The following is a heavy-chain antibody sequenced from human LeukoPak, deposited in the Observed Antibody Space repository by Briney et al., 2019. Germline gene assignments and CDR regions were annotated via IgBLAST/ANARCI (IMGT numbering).Heavy chain of an antibody. J-gene: IGHJ3*02. CDR3: AIGLRIRYFDWLLSDAFDI. D-gene: IGHD3-9*01. V-gene: IGHV4-34*01. CDR1: GGSFSGYY. CDR2: INHSGST. Sequence: SETLSLTCAVYGGSFSGYYWSWIRQPPGKGLEWIREINHSGSTNYNPSLKSRVTISVDTSKNQFSLKLSSVTAADTAVYYCAIGLRIRYFDWLLSDAFDIWGQGTMVTVSS.